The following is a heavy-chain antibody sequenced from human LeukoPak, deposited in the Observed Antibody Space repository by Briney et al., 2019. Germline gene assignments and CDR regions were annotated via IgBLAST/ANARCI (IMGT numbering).Heavy chain of an antibody. V-gene: IGHV3-21*04. Sequence: GGSLRLSCAASGFSFTTYWMSWVCQAPGKGLEWVSSISSSSNYIYYADSVKGRFTISRDNAKNSLYLQMNSLRAEDTAVYYCAREVGVVAATCDYWGQGTLVTVSS. J-gene: IGHJ4*02. CDR2: ISSSSNYI. CDR1: GFSFTTYW. D-gene: IGHD1-26*01. CDR3: AREVGVVAATCDY.